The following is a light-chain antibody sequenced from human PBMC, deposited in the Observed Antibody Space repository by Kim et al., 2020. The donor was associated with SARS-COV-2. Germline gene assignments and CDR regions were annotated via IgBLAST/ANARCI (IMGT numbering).Light chain of an antibody. V-gene: IGKV1-39*01. CDR1: QSISNY. Sequence: AVGERVTITCRASQSISNYLNWYQQKPGKAPNLLIFAASSLHTGVPSRFSGSGSGTDFTLTISNLQREDFATYYCQQSYSTPSVTFGQGTRLEIK. CDR2: AAS. J-gene: IGKJ5*01. CDR3: QQSYSTPSVT.